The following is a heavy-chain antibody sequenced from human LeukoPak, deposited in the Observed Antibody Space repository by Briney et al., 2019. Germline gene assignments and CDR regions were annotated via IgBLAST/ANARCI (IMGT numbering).Heavy chain of an antibody. CDR2: IKGDESAK. CDR3: ARDVGGSLDY. J-gene: IGHJ4*02. Sequence: GGSLRLSCAASGFTFSTYWMAWVRQAPGKGLEWVANIKGDESAKHQADSVKGRFTISRDNAQNSVYLQMSSLRGEDTAVYYCARDVGGSLDYWGQGALVTVSS. D-gene: IGHD1-26*01. CDR1: GFTFSTYW. V-gene: IGHV3-7*01.